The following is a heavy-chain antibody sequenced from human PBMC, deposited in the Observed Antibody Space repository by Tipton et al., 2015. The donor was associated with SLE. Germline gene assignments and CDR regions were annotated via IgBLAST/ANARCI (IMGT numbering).Heavy chain of an antibody. J-gene: IGHJ6*02. CDR2: ISYDSRNK. D-gene: IGHD4-17*01. CDR1: GFTFRSYS. Sequence: SLRLSCAGGGFTFRSYSMHWVRQGPGRGLEWEAIISYDSRNKNYADAVKGRLTISRDNSKSMLYLEMSNLRDEDTAVYYCARDKPYGEYMGYLRYYGMDVWGLGTTVTVSS. V-gene: IGHV3-30*04. CDR3: ARDKPYGEYMGYLRYYGMDV.